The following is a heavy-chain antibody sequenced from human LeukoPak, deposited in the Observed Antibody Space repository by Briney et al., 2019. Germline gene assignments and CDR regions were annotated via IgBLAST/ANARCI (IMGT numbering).Heavy chain of an antibody. CDR3: ATTPYYYGSGIAY. J-gene: IGHJ4*02. CDR2: ISGSGGST. Sequence: PGVSLRLSCAASGFTFSSYAKSWVRQAPGKGLEWVSAISGSGGSTYYADSVKGRFTISRDNSKDTLYLQMNSLRAEDTAVYYCATTPYYYGSGIAYWGQGTLVTVSS. V-gene: IGHV3-23*01. CDR1: GFTFSSYA. D-gene: IGHD3-10*01.